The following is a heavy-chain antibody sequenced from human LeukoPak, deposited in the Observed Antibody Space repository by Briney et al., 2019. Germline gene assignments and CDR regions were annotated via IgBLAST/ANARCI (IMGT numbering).Heavy chain of an antibody. J-gene: IGHJ4*02. D-gene: IGHD1-26*01. V-gene: IGHV4-39*01. CDR1: GGSISSSSYY. CDR3: ARRRIVGATLDY. Sequence: SETLSLTCTVSGGSISSSSYYWGWIRQPPGKGLEWIGSIYYSGSTYYNPSLKSRVTISVDTSKNQFSLKLSSVTAADTAVYNCARRRIVGATLDYWGQGTLVTVSS. CDR2: IYYSGST.